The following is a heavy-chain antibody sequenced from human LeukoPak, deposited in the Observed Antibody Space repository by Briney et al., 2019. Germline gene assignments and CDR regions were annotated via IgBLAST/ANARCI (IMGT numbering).Heavy chain of an antibody. CDR3: AREDGSSWYYFDY. CDR1: GCTVSSNY. V-gene: IGHV3-66*01. Sequence: GGSLRLSCAASGCTVSSNYMSWVRQAPGKGLEWIWVIYSGGSTYYAHSLKGRVTISRDNSKNPLSLQLNPLRAEDTAVYYCAREDGSSWYYFDYWGQGTLVTVSS. J-gene: IGHJ4*02. CDR2: IYSGGST. D-gene: IGHD6-13*01.